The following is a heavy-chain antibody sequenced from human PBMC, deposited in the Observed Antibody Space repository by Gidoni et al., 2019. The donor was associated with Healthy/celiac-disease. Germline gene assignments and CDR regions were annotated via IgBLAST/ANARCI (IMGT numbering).Heavy chain of an antibody. D-gene: IGHD3-9*01. V-gene: IGHV5-51*01. Sequence: EVQLVQSGAAVKKPGESLKISCKGSGYSFTISWLGWVRKIPGKGLEWRGLIYPGDSDTRYSPSFQGQVTISADKSISTAYLQWSSLKASDTAMYYCARLGGSSDYDILTGPSRDYAFDIWGQGTMVTVSS. CDR3: ARLGGSSDYDILTGPSRDYAFDI. CDR2: IYPGDSDT. CDR1: GYSFTISW. J-gene: IGHJ3*02.